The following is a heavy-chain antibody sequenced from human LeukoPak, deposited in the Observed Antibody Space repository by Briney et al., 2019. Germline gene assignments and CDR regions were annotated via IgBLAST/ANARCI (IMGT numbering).Heavy chain of an antibody. CDR2: INSDGRIT. Sequence: GGSLRLSCVASGFTFSSYWMHWVRQVPGEGPVWVSRINSDGRITSYADSVKGRFTISRDNAKNTLYLQMNSLRAEDTAVYSCARVGVPQYAFDIWGQGTWVTVSS. CDR3: ARVGVPQYAFDI. CDR1: GFTFSSYW. V-gene: IGHV3-74*01. D-gene: IGHD2-2*01. J-gene: IGHJ3*02.